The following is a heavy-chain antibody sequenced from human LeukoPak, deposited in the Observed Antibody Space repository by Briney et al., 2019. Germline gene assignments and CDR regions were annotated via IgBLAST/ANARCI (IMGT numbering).Heavy chain of an antibody. Sequence: NPSETLSFTCTGSGGSISSHYWSWIRQPPGKGLEWIGYIYYSGSTNYNPSLKSRVTISVDTSKNQFSLKLSSVTAADTAVYYCARGVTSPFDYWGQGTLVTVSS. CDR2: IYYSGST. V-gene: IGHV4-59*11. CDR3: ARGVTSPFDY. D-gene: IGHD5-18*01. J-gene: IGHJ4*02. CDR1: GGSISSHY.